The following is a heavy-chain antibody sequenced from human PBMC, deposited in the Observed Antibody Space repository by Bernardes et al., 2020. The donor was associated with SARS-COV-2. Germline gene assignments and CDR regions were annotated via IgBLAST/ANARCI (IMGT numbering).Heavy chain of an antibody. CDR2: IIVVFDRT. D-gene: IGHD3-3*01. Sequence: SVKVSCKASGGTLSSYTVHWVRQAPGQGLEWMGGIIVVFDRTNYAQKFQGRITITADTSTSTSYMELSGLRSEDTAVYYCARGIDIGVAIPHNVYFDHWGQGTLVTVSS. V-gene: IGHV1-69*06. CDR3: ARGIDIGVAIPHNVYFDH. J-gene: IGHJ4*02. CDR1: GGTLSSYT.